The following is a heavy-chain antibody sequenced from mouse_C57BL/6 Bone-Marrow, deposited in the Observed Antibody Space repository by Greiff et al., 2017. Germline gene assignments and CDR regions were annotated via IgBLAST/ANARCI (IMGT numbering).Heavy chain of an antibody. CDR3: AREGLWLRRGVFAY. V-gene: IGHV1-55*01. CDR1: GYTFTSYW. CDR2: IYPGSGST. Sequence: QVQLQQPGAELVKPGASVKMSCKASGYTFTSYWITWVKQRPGQGLEWLGGIYPGSGSTNYNEKFKSKATLTVDTSSSPAYMQLSSLTSEASAVYYCAREGLWLRRGVFAYWGQGTLVTVSA. J-gene: IGHJ3*01. D-gene: IGHD2-2*01.